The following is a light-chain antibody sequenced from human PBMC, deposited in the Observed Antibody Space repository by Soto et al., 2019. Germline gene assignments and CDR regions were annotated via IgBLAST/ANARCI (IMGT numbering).Light chain of an antibody. CDR2: KAS. J-gene: IGKJ1*01. CDR1: QSISSW. Sequence: DIQMTQSPSTLSASVGDRVTITCRASQSISSWLAWYQQKPGKAPKLLIYKASSLESGVPSRFSGSGAGTEVTLTISSLQPDGFATYDCQQYNSYWTVGQGTKVEIK. CDR3: QQYNSYWT. V-gene: IGKV1-5*03.